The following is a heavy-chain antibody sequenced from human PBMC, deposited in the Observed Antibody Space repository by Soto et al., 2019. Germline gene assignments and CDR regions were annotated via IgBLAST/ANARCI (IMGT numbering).Heavy chain of an antibody. CDR2: ISAYNGNT. CDR3: ARVQSRPPYYYYYGMDV. J-gene: IGHJ6*02. Sequence: QVQLVQSGAEVKKPGASVKVSCKASGYTFTSYGIGWVRQAPGQGLEWMGWISAYNGNTNYAQKLHDRVTMTTDTSTSTANRELRSLRSDDTDVYYCARVQSRPPYYYYYGMDVWGQGTTVTVSS. V-gene: IGHV1-18*01. CDR1: GYTFTSYG.